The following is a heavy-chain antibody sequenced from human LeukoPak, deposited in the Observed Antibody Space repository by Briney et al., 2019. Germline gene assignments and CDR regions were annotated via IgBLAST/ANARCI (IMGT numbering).Heavy chain of an antibody. J-gene: IGHJ4*02. D-gene: IGHD5-18*01. CDR1: GFTFSDHH. CDR3: VRAQGYSYSD. CDR2: SRNKARSYTT. Sequence: GGSLRLSCAASGFTFSDHHMDWVRQAPGKGLEWVGRSRNKARSYTTEYAASVKGRFTISRGESKNSLYLQMNSLKTEDTAVYYCVRAQGYSYSDWGQGTLVTASS. V-gene: IGHV3-72*01.